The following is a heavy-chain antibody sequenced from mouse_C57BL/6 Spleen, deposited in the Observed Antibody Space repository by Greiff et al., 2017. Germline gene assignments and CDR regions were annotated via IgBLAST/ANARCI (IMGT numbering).Heavy chain of an antibody. J-gene: IGHJ1*03. CDR1: GFSLSTSGMG. CDR2: IYWDDDK. Sequence: QVTLKVSGPGILQSSPTLSLTCSFSGFSLSTSGMGVSLIRQPSGKGLGWLAHIYWDDDKRYNPSLKSQLTISKDTSRNQVFLKITSVDTADTATYYCARGLPYLYFDVWGTGTTVTVSS. CDR3: ARGLPYLYFDV. V-gene: IGHV8-12*01.